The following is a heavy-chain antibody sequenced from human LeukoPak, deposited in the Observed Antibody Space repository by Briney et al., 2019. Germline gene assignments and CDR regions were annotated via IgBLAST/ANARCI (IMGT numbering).Heavy chain of an antibody. CDR1: GGSISSGGYY. V-gene: IGHV4-31*03. CDR3: ARGDSSGYYCPGDY. D-gene: IGHD3-22*01. CDR2: IYYSGST. Sequence: PSETLSLTCTVSGGSISSGGYYWSWIRQHPGKSLEWIGYIYYSGSTYYNPSLKSRVTISVDTSKNQFSLKLSSVTAADTAVYYCARGDSSGYYCPGDYWGQGTLVTVSS. J-gene: IGHJ4*02.